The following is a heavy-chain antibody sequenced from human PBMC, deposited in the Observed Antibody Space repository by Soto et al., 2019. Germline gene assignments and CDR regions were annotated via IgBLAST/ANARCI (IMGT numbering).Heavy chain of an antibody. V-gene: IGHV2-5*01. CDR1: GFSLSTSGVG. Sequence: QITLKESGPTLVKPTQTLTLTCTFSGFSLSTSGVGVGWIRQPPGKALEWLALIYWNDDKRYSPSLKSRLTITKDTSKNQVVLTMTNMDPVDTATYYCAHTRGRFDFWSGYYDRYYYYGMDVWGQGTTVTVSS. D-gene: IGHD3-3*01. CDR2: IYWNDDK. J-gene: IGHJ6*02. CDR3: AHTRGRFDFWSGYYDRYYYYGMDV.